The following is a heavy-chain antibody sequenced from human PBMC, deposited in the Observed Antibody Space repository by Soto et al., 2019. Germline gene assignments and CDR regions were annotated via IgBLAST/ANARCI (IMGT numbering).Heavy chain of an antibody. CDR1: ADSFSTYW. CDR3: ARLGRGYCSSTSCYDHAFDI. D-gene: IGHD2-2*03. Sequence: PGASLKISCTVYADSFSTYWNGWVRQMPGKGLEWMGIIYPGDSDTRYSPSFQGQVTISADKSISTAYLQWSSLKASDTAMYYCARLGRGYCSSTSCYDHAFDIWGQGTMVTVSS. J-gene: IGHJ3*02. V-gene: IGHV5-51*01. CDR2: IYPGDSDT.